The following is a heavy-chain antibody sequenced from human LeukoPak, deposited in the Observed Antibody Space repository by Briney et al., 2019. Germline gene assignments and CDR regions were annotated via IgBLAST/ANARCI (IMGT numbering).Heavy chain of an antibody. D-gene: IGHD6-13*01. J-gene: IGHJ5*02. CDR2: ISSSSSYI. V-gene: IGHV3-21*01. Sequence: TGGSLRLSCAASGFTFSSYSMNWVRQAPGKGLEWVSSISSSSSYIYYADSVKGRFTISRDNAKNSLYLQMNSLRAEDTAVYYCARHSRSGRGFFAPWGQGTLVTVSS. CDR3: ARHSRSGRGFFAP. CDR1: GFTFSSYS.